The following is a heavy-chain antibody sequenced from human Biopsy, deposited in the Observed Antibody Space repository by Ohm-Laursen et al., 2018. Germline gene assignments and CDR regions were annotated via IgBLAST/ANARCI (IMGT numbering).Heavy chain of an antibody. V-gene: IGHV4-39*01. CDR2: IYNTETT. CDR1: GGSIGSSTTYY. Sequence: TLSLTCTVSGGSIGSSTTYYWAWLRQPPGKGLEWIGSIYNTETTFYNPSLKSRVTISVDTSTNQFSLKVSSVTAADTALYFCARHPTGFWFDPWGHGTLVTASS. CDR3: ARHPTGFWFDP. J-gene: IGHJ5*02.